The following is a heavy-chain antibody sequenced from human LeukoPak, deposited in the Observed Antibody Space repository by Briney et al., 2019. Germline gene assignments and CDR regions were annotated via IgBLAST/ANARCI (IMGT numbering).Heavy chain of an antibody. CDR3: ARSGSYYEPFDY. CDR1: GGSISSYY. D-gene: IGHD1-26*01. J-gene: IGHJ4*02. Sequence: TSETLSLTCTVSGGSISSYYWSWIRQPPGKGLEWIGYIYYSGSTNYNPSLKSRVTISVDTSKNQFSLKLSSVTAADTAVYYCARSGSYYEPFDYWGQGTLVTVSS. CDR2: IYYSGST. V-gene: IGHV4-59*08.